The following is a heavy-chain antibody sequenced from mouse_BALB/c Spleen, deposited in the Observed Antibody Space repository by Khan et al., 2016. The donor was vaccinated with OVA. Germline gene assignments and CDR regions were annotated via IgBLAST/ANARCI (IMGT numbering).Heavy chain of an antibody. J-gene: IGHJ3*01. CDR1: GYSITSDYA. CDR2: ISYSGRT. Sequence: EVQLQESGPGLVKPSQSLSLTCTVTGYSITSDYAWNWIRQFPGNKLEWTGYISYSGRTSYTPSLKSRISITRDTSKNQFFLQLNSVTTEDTATYYCVRGRAYWGQGTLVTVSA. CDR3: VRGRAY. V-gene: IGHV3-2*02. D-gene: IGHD3-3*01.